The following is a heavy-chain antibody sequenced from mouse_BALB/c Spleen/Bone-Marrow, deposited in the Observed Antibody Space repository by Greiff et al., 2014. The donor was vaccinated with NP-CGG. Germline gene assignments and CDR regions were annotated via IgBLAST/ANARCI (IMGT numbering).Heavy chain of an antibody. Sequence: VQLQQSGPGLVAPSQSLSITCTVSGFSLTNYGVHWVRQPPGKGLEWLGVIWAYGSTNYNSALMSRLSISKDNSKSQVFFKMNSLQTDDTAMYYCARITTATGAMDYWGQGTSVTVSS. J-gene: IGHJ4*01. CDR3: ARITTATGAMDY. CDR2: IWAYGST. D-gene: IGHD1-2*01. CDR1: GFSLTNYG. V-gene: IGHV2-9*02.